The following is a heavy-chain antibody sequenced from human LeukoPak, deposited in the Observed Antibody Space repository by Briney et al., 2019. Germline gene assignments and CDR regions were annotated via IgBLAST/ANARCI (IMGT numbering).Heavy chain of an antibody. D-gene: IGHD3-10*01. CDR1: GITLSNYG. CDR3: ARRGVIRVFLVEFHKDAYYFDS. CDR2: ISDSGGRT. J-gene: IGHJ4*02. Sequence: PGGALRLSCAVSGITLSNYGMSWVRQAPGKGVEWVAGISDSGGRTNYADSVKGRFTISRDNPKNTLYLQMNCLRAEDTAVYFCARRGVIRVFLVEFHKDAYYFDSWGQGALSPTP. V-gene: IGHV3-23*01.